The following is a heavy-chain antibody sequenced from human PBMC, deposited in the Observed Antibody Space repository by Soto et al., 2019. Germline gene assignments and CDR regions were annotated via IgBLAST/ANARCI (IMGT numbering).Heavy chain of an antibody. Sequence: EVQLVASGGGLRKPGGSLRLSCATSGFTFISYAMAWVRQAPGKGMEWVSSISSSSNSISSADSVKGRFPNSRDNAKNSMYLEMSSLRAEDATVYYCARDLPYCESSGYLPDFDYLGQGTLVTAS. CDR3: ARDLPYCESSGYLPDFDY. CDR2: ISSSSNSI. J-gene: IGHJ4*02. CDR1: GFTFISYA. D-gene: IGHD3-22*01. V-gene: IGHV3-21*01.